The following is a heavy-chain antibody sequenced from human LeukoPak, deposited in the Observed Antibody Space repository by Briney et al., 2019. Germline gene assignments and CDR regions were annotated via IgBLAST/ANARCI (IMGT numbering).Heavy chain of an antibody. D-gene: IGHD2-2*01. CDR3: AKDGGYGYCSSTSCPRSDYFDY. V-gene: IGHV3-23*01. Sequence: GGSLRFSCAASGFTFSSYAMSWVRQARGKGLEWVSAISGSGGSTYYADSVKGRFTISRDNSKNTLYLQMNSLRAEDTAVYYCAKDGGYGYCSSTSCPRSDYFDYWGQGTLVTVSS. J-gene: IGHJ4*02. CDR1: GFTFSSYA. CDR2: ISGSGGST.